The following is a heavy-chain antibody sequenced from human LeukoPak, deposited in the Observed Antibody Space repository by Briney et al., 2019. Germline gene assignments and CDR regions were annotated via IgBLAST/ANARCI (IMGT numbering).Heavy chain of an antibody. J-gene: IGHJ4*02. Sequence: PGGSLRLSCAASGFTFSTYAMSWVRQAPGKGLEWVSGISGSGGSTYYADSVKGRFTISRDNSKSTLYLQMNSLRAEDTAIYYCAKGDSTGRSPLGYWGRGTLVTVSS. CDR3: AKGDSTGRSPLGY. D-gene: IGHD6-19*01. V-gene: IGHV3-23*01. CDR2: ISGSGGST. CDR1: GFTFSTYA.